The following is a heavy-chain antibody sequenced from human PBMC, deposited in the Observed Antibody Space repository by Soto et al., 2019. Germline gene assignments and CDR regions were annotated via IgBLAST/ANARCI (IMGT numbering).Heavy chain of an antibody. CDR2: MSHSGGT. D-gene: IGHD1-1*01. CDR1: GGFLSSVSYS. Sequence: QVQLQQWGAGLLKPSETLSLTGAVYGGFLSSVSYSWSWIRQPPGKGLGWIGEMSHSGGTHFNPPLKSRVTISVDTSKNQFSLKMASVTAADTALYYCARVERGTATTVVDAFDIWGPGTMVTVSS. J-gene: IGHJ3*02. V-gene: IGHV4-34*01. CDR3: ARVERGTATTVVDAFDI.